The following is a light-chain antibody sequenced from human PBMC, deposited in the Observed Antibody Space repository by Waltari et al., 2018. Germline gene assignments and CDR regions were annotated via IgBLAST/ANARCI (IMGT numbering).Light chain of an antibody. CDR2: KAS. V-gene: IGKV1-5*03. Sequence: DIQMTQSPSTLSASVGDRFTITCRASPSISNWLAWYQQKPGTAPKRLIYKASTVESEVPSRFSGSGSVTEFTLTISSLHPDYFATYYCQQYNSYSLLTFGGGTKVEIK. CDR1: PSISNW. J-gene: IGKJ4*01. CDR3: QQYNSYSLLT.